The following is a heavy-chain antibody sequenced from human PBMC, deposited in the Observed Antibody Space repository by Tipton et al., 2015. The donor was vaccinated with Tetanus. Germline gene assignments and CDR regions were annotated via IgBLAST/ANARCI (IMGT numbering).Heavy chain of an antibody. CDR1: GSTFDHYA. D-gene: IGHD6-19*01. J-gene: IGHJ6*02. V-gene: IGHV3-9*01. Sequence: SLRLSCVASGSTFDHYAMHWVRQRPGKGLEWVSGITWNSGSLVYADSVKGRFTISRDNAKKSLYLQMTSLRADDTAVYFCAKDIQEWLGRGMDVWGQGTTVTVS. CDR3: AKDIQEWLGRGMDV. CDR2: ITWNSGSL.